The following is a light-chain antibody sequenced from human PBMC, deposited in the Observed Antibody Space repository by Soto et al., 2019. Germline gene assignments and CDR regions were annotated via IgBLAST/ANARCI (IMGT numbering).Light chain of an antibody. CDR2: GAS. J-gene: IGKJ1*01. Sequence: EIVLTQSPGTLSLSPGERATLSCRASQSVSSSYLAWYQQKPGQAPRLLIYGASSRPTGIPDRFSGSGSGTEFTLTISSLQPDDFATYYCQQYNTYSTFGQGTKVDIK. CDR1: QSVSSSY. CDR3: QQYNTYST. V-gene: IGKV3-20*01.